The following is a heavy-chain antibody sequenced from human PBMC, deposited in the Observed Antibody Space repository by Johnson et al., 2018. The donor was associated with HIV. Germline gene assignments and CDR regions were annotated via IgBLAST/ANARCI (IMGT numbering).Heavy chain of an antibody. Sequence: QVQLVESGGGLVKPGGSLRLSCAASGFTFRDYHMSWIRQAPGKGLEWVSYISTSGSTIYYADSVKGRFTISRDNAKNSLYLQMNSLRAEDTAVYYCAKDRDLAAAGTDAFDIWGQGTMVTVSS. CDR2: ISTSGSTI. V-gene: IGHV3-11*04. CDR3: AKDRDLAAAGTDAFDI. CDR1: GFTFRDYH. D-gene: IGHD6-13*01. J-gene: IGHJ3*02.